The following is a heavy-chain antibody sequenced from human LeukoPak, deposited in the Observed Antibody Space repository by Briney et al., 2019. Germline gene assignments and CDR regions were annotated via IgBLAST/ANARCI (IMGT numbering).Heavy chain of an antibody. CDR1: GGSISSYY. V-gene: IGHV4-59*08. D-gene: IGHD5-24*01. Sequence: SETLSLTCTVSGGSISSYYWSWIRQSPEKGLEWIGYIYYSGNTDYNPSLKSRVTMSVDTSKNQFSLKLSSVTAADTAVYYCARQGRRWLQRTFDYWGQGTLVTVSS. CDR3: ARQGRRWLQRTFDY. CDR2: IYYSGNT. J-gene: IGHJ4*02.